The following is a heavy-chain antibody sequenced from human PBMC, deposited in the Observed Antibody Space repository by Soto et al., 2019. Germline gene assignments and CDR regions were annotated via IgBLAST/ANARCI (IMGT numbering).Heavy chain of an antibody. Sequence: SETLSLTCIVSGGSISNYYWSWIRQPPGKGLEWIGYISYSGSTNYNPSLKSRVTMSLDTFNNHFYLKLSYVGAADTAMYYCAREDYFDSGGFPIWGQGTLVTVSS. CDR1: GGSISNYY. V-gene: IGHV4-59*01. J-gene: IGHJ4*02. CDR2: ISYSGST. CDR3: AREDYFDSGGFPI. D-gene: IGHD3-22*01.